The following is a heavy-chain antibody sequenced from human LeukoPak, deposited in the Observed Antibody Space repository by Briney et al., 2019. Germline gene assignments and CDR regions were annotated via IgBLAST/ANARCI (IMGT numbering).Heavy chain of an antibody. Sequence: GGSLRLSCAASGFTFSSYSMNWVRQTPGKGLEWVSSISSSSSYIYYADSVKGRFTISRDNAKNSLYLQMNSLRAEDTAVYYCATENYGSLAGWGQGTLVTVSS. J-gene: IGHJ4*02. CDR1: GFTFSSYS. CDR3: ATENYGSLAG. V-gene: IGHV3-21*01. CDR2: ISSSSSYI. D-gene: IGHD2-15*01.